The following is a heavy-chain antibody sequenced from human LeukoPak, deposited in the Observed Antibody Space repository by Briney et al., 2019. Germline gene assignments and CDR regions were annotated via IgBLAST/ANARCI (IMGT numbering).Heavy chain of an antibody. V-gene: IGHV1-2*02. CDR1: GYTFTSYD. CDR2: INPNSGGT. D-gene: IGHD3-10*01. Sequence: ASVKVSCKASGYTFTSYDINWVRQATGQGLEWMGWINPNSGGTNYAQKFQGRVTMTRDTSIRTAYIELSRLTSDDTAVYYCARDPYGSRNYADYYYYMDVWGKGATVTVSS. CDR3: ARDPYGSRNYADYYYYMDV. J-gene: IGHJ6*03.